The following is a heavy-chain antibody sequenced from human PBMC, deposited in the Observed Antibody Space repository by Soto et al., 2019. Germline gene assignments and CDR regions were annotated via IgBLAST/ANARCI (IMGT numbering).Heavy chain of an antibody. CDR3: AREGIQLREYYFDY. D-gene: IGHD5-18*01. J-gene: IGHJ4*02. CDR2: IYHSGST. V-gene: IGHV4-39*07. Sequence: SEMLSLTCTVSGGSISSSSYYWGWIRQPPGKGLEWIGYIYHSGSTYYNPSLKSRVTISVDRSKNQFSLKLSSVTAADTAVYYSAREGIQLREYYFDYWGQGTLVTVSS. CDR1: GGSISSSSYY.